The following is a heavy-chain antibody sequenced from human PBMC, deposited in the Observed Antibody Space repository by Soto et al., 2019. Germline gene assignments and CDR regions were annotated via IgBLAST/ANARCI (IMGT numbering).Heavy chain of an antibody. CDR2: IYYTGTT. CDR1: GGAISSYY. Sequence: SITCTVCGGAISSYYWSWILQSPGKGLEWIGYIYYTGTTRYNPPLKSRVTILVDTSKNQFSLKLSSVTAADTAVYYCARLGGYYQALDTWGQGALVTVSS. J-gene: IGHJ5*02. V-gene: IGHV4-59*08. D-gene: IGHD3-22*01. CDR3: ARLGGYYQALDT.